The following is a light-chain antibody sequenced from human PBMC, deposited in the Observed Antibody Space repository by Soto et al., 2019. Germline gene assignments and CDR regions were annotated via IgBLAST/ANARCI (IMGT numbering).Light chain of an antibody. CDR3: AAWDDSLKGLL. Sequence: QSVLTQAPSASATPGQRVTIFCSGTSFNIGSNTVNWYQQLPGTAPKLLIHTDDQRPSGVPDRFSGSKSGTSASLVISGRQSGDEADYYCAAWDDSLKGLLFGGGTKLTVL. V-gene: IGLV1-44*01. CDR2: TDD. J-gene: IGLJ2*01. CDR1: SFNIGSNT.